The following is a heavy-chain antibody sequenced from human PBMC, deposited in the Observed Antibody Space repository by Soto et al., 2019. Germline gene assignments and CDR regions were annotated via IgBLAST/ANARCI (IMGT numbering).Heavy chain of an antibody. J-gene: IGHJ6*02. Sequence: EVQLVESGGGLVQPGGSLRLSCAASGFTFSSYAMHWVRQAPGKGLEYVSAITSNWNYTDYASSVKGIFTITSNNSKNTAYLPMGLLRGPDMAFECCGRRIPFVYSMDVWGQGTTVTVSS. CDR2: ITSNWNYT. CDR3: GRRIPFVYSMDV. CDR1: GFTFSSYA. V-gene: IGHV3-64*01. D-gene: IGHD2-21*01.